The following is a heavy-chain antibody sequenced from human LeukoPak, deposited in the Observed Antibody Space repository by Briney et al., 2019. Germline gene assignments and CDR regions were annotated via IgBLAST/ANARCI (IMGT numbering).Heavy chain of an antibody. CDR3: ARPGQLASRNNCFSN. CDR1: GVTFSSYE. D-gene: IGHD6-6*01. Sequence: GGSPRLSCAVSGVTFSSYEINWVRQAPGKGLEWVSYISSDGSDTYFADSVKSRFTISRDNAKHSLYLQMNSLTAEDTALYYCARPGQLASRNNCFSNWGQGTLVTVSS. CDR2: ISSDGSDT. V-gene: IGHV3-48*03. J-gene: IGHJ4*02.